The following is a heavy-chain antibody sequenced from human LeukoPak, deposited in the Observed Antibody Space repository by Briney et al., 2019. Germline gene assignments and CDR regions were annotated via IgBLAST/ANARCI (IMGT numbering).Heavy chain of an antibody. CDR1: DFTFSRYI. CDR2: IRYDGINK. J-gene: IGHJ4*02. D-gene: IGHD3-22*01. Sequence: GGSLRLSCVASDFTFSRYIMHWVRQAPGKGLEWLALIRYDGINKYYVDSVKGRFTISRDNSKNTLFLQMNSLRPEDTAVYYCARDSYTSGDYWGQGTLVTVSS. CDR3: ARDSYTSGDY. V-gene: IGHV3-30*02.